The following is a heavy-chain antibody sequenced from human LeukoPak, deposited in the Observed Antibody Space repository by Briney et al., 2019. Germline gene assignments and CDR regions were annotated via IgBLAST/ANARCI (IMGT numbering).Heavy chain of an antibody. CDR3: ARVLRYCSGGNCYSGGLGYMDV. J-gene: IGHJ6*03. CDR1: GFTFTDHS. D-gene: IGHD2-15*01. V-gene: IGHV3-48*04. CDR2: ITRTSHTI. Sequence: GGSLRLSCAASGFTFTDHSMIWVRQAPGKGLEWVSYITRTSHTIYFADSVKGRFTISRDNAKNSLFLQMNSLRAEDTAVYYCARVLRYCSGGNCYSGGLGYMDVWGKGTTVTISS.